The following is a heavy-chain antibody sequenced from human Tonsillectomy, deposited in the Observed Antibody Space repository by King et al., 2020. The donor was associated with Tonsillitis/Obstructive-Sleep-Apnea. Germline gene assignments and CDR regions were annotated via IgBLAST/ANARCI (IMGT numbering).Heavy chain of an antibody. CDR2: IWYDGSNK. V-gene: IGHV3-33*01. J-gene: IGHJ4*02. CDR1: GFTFSSYG. Sequence: VQLVESGGGVVQPGRSLRLSCAASGFTFSSYGMHWVRQAPGKGLEWVAVIWYDGSNKYYADSVKCRFTISRDNSKNTLYLQMNSLRAEDTAVYYCAREEDWEWLLKYYFDYWGQGTLVTVSS. CDR3: AREEDWEWLLKYYFDY. D-gene: IGHD3-3*01.